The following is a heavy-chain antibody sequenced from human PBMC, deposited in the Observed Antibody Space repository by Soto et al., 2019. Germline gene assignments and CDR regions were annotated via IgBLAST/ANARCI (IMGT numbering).Heavy chain of an antibody. CDR1: GFTFSSYD. D-gene: IGHD4-4*01. CDR3: ARCFYSKPNYYGMDV. J-gene: IGHJ6*02. Sequence: GGSLRLSCAASGFTFSSYDMHWVRQATGKGLEWVSAIGTAGDTYYPGSVKGRFTISRENAKNSLYLQMNSLRAEDTAVYYCARCFYSKPNYYGMDVWGQGTTVTVSS. CDR2: IGTAGDT. V-gene: IGHV3-13*01.